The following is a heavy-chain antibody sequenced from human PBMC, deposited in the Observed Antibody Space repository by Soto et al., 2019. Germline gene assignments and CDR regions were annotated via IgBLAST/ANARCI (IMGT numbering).Heavy chain of an antibody. D-gene: IGHD1-1*01. CDR2: ISYDGSSK. CDR3: AKADGGRPENDFDY. J-gene: IGHJ4*02. V-gene: IGHV3-30*18. CDR1: GFTFSGYG. Sequence: GGSLRLSCAASGFTFSGYGMHWVRQAPGKGLEWVAVISYDGSSKYCADSVKGRFTISRDNSKNTLYLQMNSLRAEDTAVYYCAKADGGRPENDFDYWGQGTLVTVSS.